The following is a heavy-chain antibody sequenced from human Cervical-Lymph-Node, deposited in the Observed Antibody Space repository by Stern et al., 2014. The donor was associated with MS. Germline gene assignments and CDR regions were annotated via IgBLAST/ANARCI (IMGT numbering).Heavy chain of an antibody. CDR2: YPGDSDT. J-gene: IGHJ3*02. D-gene: IGHD3-22*01. CDR3: VRRRDSGGYDTFDI. Sequence: EVQLVESGAEVKKPGESLKISCKTSGYSFSNFWIGWVRQIYPGDSDTTYSPSFQGQVTISADESISTAYLQWRSLKASDTAMYYCVRRRDSGGYDTFDIWGQGTMLIVSS. CDR1: GYSFSNFW. V-gene: IGHV5-51*01.